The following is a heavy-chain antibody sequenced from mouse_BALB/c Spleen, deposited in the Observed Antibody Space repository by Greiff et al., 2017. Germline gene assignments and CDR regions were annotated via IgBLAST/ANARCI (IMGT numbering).Heavy chain of an antibody. CDR3: TRLGGLYAMDY. CDR2: IYPSDSYT. V-gene: IGHV1-69*02. J-gene: IGHJ4*01. CDR1: GYTFTSYW. D-gene: IGHD3-3*01. Sequence: QVHVKQPGAELVRPGASVKLSCKASGYTFTSYWINWVKQRPGQGLEWIGNIYPSDSYTNYNQKFKDKATLTVDKSSSTAYMQLSSPTSEDSAVYYCTRLGGLYAMDYWGQGTSVTVSS.